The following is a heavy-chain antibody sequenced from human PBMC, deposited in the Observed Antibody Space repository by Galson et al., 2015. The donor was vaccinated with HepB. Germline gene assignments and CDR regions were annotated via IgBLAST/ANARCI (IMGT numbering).Heavy chain of an antibody. V-gene: IGHV3-7*03. CDR2: IKQDGSGT. D-gene: IGHD1-26*01. CDR1: GFTFSSYW. Sequence: SLRLSCAVSGFTFSSYWMSWVRQAPGKGLEWVANIKQDGSGTYYVDSVKGRFTISRDNAKSSLYLQMNSLRAEDTAVYYCARDLYSGSYAGTNYWGQGTLVTVSS. CDR3: ARDLYSGSYAGTNY. J-gene: IGHJ4*02.